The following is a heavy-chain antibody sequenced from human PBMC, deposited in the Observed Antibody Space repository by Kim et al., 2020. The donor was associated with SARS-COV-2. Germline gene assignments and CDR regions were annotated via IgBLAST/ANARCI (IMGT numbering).Heavy chain of an antibody. CDR3: AKDSDTTGSGDY. Sequence: GGSLRLSCAASGFTFSSYGMHWVRQAPGKGLEWVAVISYDGSNIYYADSVKGRFTISRDNSKNTLYLQMNSLRVEDTAVYYCAKDSDTTGSGDYWGQGTLVTVSS. D-gene: IGHD1-1*01. J-gene: IGHJ4*02. CDR2: ISYDGSNI. V-gene: IGHV3-30*18. CDR1: GFTFSSYG.